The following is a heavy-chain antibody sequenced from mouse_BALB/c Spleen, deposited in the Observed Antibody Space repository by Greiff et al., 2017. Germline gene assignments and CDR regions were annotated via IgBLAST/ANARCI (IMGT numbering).Heavy chain of an antibody. CDR1: GYSITSGYS. CDR3: AIYYGNYVEFAY. V-gene: IGHV3-1*02. J-gene: IGHJ3*01. CDR2: IHYSGST. Sequence: EVQLVESGPDLVKPSQSLSLTCTVTGYSITSGYSWHWIRQFPGNKLEWMGYIHYSGSTNYNPSLKSRISITRDTSKNQFFLQLNSVTTEDTATYYCAIYYGNYVEFAYWGQGTLVTVSA. D-gene: IGHD2-1*01.